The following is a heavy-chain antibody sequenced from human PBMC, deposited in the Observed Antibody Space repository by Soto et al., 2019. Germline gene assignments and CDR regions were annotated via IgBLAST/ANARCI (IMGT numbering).Heavy chain of an antibody. Sequence: GGSLRLSFAASGFTFSKNAVSWVRQAPGKGLEWVSGITGSGGSTYYADYVKVRFTISRDNSRDTVFLHMNSLRAEDTAVYYCAQDSGQWPNLALHXWGQGTLVTVSX. J-gene: IGHJ4*02. CDR1: GFTFSKNA. D-gene: IGHD6-19*01. V-gene: IGHV3-23*01. CDR2: ITGSGGST. CDR3: AQDSGQWPNLALHX.